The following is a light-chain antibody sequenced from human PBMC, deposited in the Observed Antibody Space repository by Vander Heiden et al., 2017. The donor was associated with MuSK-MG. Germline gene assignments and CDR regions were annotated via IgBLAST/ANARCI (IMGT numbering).Light chain of an antibody. J-gene: IGKJ4*01. CDR2: DAS. CDR1: QDISNY. V-gene: IGKV1-33*01. Sequence: DIQMTQSPSSLSASVGDRVTITCQASQDISNYLNWYQQKPGKAPKLLIYDASNLETGVPSRFSGSGSGTDFTFTISSLQPEDIATYYCLQDYNLPLTFGGGTKLEI. CDR3: LQDYNLPLT.